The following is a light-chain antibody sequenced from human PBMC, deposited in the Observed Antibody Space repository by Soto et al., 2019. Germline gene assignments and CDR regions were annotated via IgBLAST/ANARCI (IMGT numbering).Light chain of an antibody. CDR1: SSDVGGYNY. CDR3: SSYTSSSTLV. CDR2: EVT. J-gene: IGLJ3*02. Sequence: QSALTQPASVSGSPGQSITISCTGTSSDVGGYNYVCWYKQHPGKAPQLMIYEVTNRPSGVSDRFSGSKSGNTASLTISGLQAEDEADYYCSSYTSSSTLVFGGGTKLTVL. V-gene: IGLV2-14*01.